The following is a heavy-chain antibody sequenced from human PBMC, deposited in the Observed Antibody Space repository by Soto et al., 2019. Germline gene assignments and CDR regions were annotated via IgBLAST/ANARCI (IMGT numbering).Heavy chain of an antibody. CDR1: GGTFSSYA. Sequence: ASVKVSCKASGGTFSSYAISWVRQAPGQGLEWMGGIIPIFGTANYAQKFQGRVTITADESTSTAYMELSRLRSEDTAVYYCARSEYYYDSSGYSRAFDIWGQGTMVTVSS. D-gene: IGHD3-22*01. V-gene: IGHV1-69*13. CDR2: IIPIFGTA. J-gene: IGHJ3*02. CDR3: ARSEYYYDSSGYSRAFDI.